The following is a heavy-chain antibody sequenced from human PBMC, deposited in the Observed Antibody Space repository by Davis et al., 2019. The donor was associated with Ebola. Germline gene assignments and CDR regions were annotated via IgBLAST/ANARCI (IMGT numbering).Heavy chain of an antibody. CDR1: GDSVSGSSGA. J-gene: IGHJ4*02. Sequence: PSETLSLTCAISGDSVSGSSGAWNWIRQSPSMGLEWLGRTYYSSKWYNESALSVKSRITISADTAKNQLSLHLNSATPEDTAVYYCARGWLRSAFDQWGQGTLVTVSS. D-gene: IGHD5-12*01. V-gene: IGHV6-1*01. CDR3: ARGWLRSAFDQ. CDR2: TYYSSKWYN.